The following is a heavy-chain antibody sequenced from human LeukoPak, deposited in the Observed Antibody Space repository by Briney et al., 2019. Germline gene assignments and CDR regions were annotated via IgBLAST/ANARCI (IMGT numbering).Heavy chain of an antibody. V-gene: IGHV4-34*01. CDR3: AVSIAGTHYYYYMDV. Sequence: TSETLSLTCGVYGGLFSGYYWSWIRQPPGKGLEWIGEINHSGSTNYNPYLKSRVTISVDTSKNQFSLKLSSVTAADTAVYYCAVSIAGTHYYYYMDVWGKGTTVTVSS. CDR1: GGLFSGYY. J-gene: IGHJ6*03. CDR2: INHSGST. D-gene: IGHD6-13*01.